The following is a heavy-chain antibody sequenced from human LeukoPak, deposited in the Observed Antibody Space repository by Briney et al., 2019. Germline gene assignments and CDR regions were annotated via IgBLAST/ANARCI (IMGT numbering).Heavy chain of an antibody. Sequence: ASVKVSCKASGYTFTSYGISWVRQAPGQGLEWMGWISAYNGNTNYAQKLQGRVTMTTDTSTSTACMELRSLRSDDTAVYYCATLVKGYSYGWYYFDYWGQGTLVTVSS. CDR2: ISAYNGNT. CDR3: ATLVKGYSYGWYYFDY. J-gene: IGHJ4*02. D-gene: IGHD5-18*01. CDR1: GYTFTSYG. V-gene: IGHV1-18*01.